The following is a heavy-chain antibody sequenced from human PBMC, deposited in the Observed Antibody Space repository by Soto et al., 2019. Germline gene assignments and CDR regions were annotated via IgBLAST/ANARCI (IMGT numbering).Heavy chain of an antibody. J-gene: IGHJ5*02. CDR3: AKDAGGNYFDRCFDP. CDR1: GFTFSSYA. Sequence: EVQLLESGGGLVQPGGSLRLSCAASGFTFSSYAMSWVRQAPGKGLEWVSAMSGSGASTYYVDSVKGRFTISRDNSKNTLYLQMNSLRAEDTAVYFCAKDAGGNYFDRCFDPWGQGTLVTVSS. D-gene: IGHD1-26*01. CDR2: MSGSGAST. V-gene: IGHV3-23*01.